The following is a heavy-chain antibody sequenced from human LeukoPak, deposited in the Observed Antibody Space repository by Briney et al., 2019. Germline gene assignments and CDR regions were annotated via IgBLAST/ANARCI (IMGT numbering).Heavy chain of an antibody. D-gene: IGHD3-3*01. CDR2: IYYSGST. J-gene: IGHJ6*02. Sequence: PSETLSLTCTVSGGSISSGGYYWSWIRQHPGKGLEWIGYIYYSGSTYYNPSLKSRVTISVDTSKNQFSLKLSSVTAADTAVYYCARNPGGGYDFWSGSINYYYGMDVWGQGTPVTVSS. CDR3: ARNPGGGYDFWSGSINYYYGMDV. V-gene: IGHV4-31*03. CDR1: GGSISSGGYY.